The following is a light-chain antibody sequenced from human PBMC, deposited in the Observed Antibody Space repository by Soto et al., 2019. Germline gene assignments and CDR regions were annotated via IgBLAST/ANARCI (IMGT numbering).Light chain of an antibody. Sequence: EIVLTQSPATLSLSPGERATLTCRASQSVSNFLAWYQHKPGQAPRLLIYDASIRATGVPARFSGSGSGTEFTLTISSLQSEHFAVYYCQQYDNWPLTFGGGTKVDIK. CDR1: QSVSNF. CDR2: DAS. J-gene: IGKJ4*01. CDR3: QQYDNWPLT. V-gene: IGKV3D-15*01.